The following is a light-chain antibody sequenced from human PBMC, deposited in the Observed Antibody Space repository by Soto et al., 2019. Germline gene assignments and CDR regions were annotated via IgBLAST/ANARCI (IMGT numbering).Light chain of an antibody. V-gene: IGKV3-20*01. CDR2: GTS. J-gene: IGKJ2*01. CDR3: QQYGDSPPTYT. CDR1: QSVNSRY. Sequence: EIVLTQSPGTLSLFPGERATLSCRASQSVNSRYLAWYQQNPGQAPRLLIYGTSTRATGIPDRFSGSGSGTDFTLTISRLEPEDFAVYYCQQYGDSPPTYTFGQETKVEIK.